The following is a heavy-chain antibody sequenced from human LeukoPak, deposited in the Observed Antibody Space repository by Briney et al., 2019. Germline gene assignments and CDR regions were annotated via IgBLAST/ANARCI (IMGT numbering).Heavy chain of an antibody. CDR2: IYYSGST. CDR1: GVSIGSYY. V-gene: IGHV4-59*01. Sequence: PSETLSLTCTVSGVSIGSYYWTWIRQPPGKGLECIGYIYYSGSTNYNPSLKSRVAISIDTSKNQFSLKLSSVTAADTAVYYCARNSAPYGLDVWGQGTTVTVSS. D-gene: IGHD1/OR15-1a*01. J-gene: IGHJ6*02. CDR3: ARNSAPYGLDV.